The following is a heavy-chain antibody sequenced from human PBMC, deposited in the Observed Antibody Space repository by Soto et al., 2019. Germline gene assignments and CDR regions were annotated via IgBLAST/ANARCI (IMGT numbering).Heavy chain of an antibody. V-gene: IGHV3-53*01. J-gene: IGHJ3*02. CDR2: IYSGGST. Sequence: GGSLRLSCAASGFTVSSNYMSWVRQAPGKGLEWVSVIYSGGSTYYADSVKGRFTISRDNSKNTLYLHMNSLRAEDTAVYYCAGSITGTTRSAFDIWGQGTMVTVSS. CDR1: GFTVSSNY. CDR3: AGSITGTTRSAFDI. D-gene: IGHD1-7*01.